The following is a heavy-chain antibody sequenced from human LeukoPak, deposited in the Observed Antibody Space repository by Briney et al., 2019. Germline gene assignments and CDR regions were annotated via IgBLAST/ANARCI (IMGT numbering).Heavy chain of an antibody. Sequence: PGGSLRLSCVACPFSFSDYYMSWIRQAPGRGLEWISYISGSGSDLYYADSVKGRFTISRDNANNSLYLQMNSLRAEDTAAYYCARSIGYYYTMDVWGQGTTVTVSS. CDR3: ARSIGYYYTMDV. V-gene: IGHV3-11*01. CDR2: ISGSGSDL. D-gene: IGHD3-22*01. J-gene: IGHJ6*02. CDR1: PFSFSDYY.